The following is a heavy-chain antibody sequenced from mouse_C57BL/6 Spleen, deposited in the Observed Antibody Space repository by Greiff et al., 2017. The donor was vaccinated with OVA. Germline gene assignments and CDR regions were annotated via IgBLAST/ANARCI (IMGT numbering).Heavy chain of an antibody. CDR2: INPSTGGT. V-gene: IGHV1-42*01. Sequence: EVQLQESGPELVKPGASVKISCKASGYSFTGYYMNWVKQSPEKSLEWIGEINPSTGGTTYNQKFKAKATLTVDKSSSTAYMQLKSLTSEDAAVYYCAREWLLREAWFAYWGQGTLVTVSA. CDR1: GYSFTGYY. CDR3: AREWLLREAWFAY. D-gene: IGHD2-3*01. J-gene: IGHJ3*01.